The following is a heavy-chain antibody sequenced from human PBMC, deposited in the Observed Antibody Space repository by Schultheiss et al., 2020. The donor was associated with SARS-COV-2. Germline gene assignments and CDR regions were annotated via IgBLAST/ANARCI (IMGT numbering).Heavy chain of an antibody. CDR3: ARDEVGMDV. CDR2: ISYDGSNK. J-gene: IGHJ6*02. CDR1: GFTFSSYG. V-gene: IGHV3-30*03. Sequence: GESLKISCAASGFTFSSYGMHWVRQAPGKGLEWVAVISYDGSNKYYADSVKGRFTISRDNSKNTLYLQMNSLRAEDTAVYYCARDEVGMDVWGQGTTVTVSS.